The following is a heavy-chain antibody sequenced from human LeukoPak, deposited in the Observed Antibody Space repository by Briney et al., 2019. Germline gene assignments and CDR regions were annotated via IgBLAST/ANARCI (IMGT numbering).Heavy chain of an antibody. D-gene: IGHD7-27*01. CDR2: TFYRSKWYN. CDR3: ARGGHWAFDY. V-gene: IGHV6-1*01. CDR1: GDSVSSNTAA. J-gene: IGHJ4*02. Sequence: SQTLSLTCAISGDSVSSNTAAWNWIRQSPSRGLEWLGRTFYRSKWYNDYALSVKNRISVNPDTSKNQFSLQLNSVTPEDTAVYYCARGGHWAFDYWGQGTLVTVSS.